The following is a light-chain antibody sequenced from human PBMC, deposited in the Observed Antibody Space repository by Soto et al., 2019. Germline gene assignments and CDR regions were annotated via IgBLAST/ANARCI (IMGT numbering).Light chain of an antibody. J-gene: IGKJ1*01. CDR3: QQYYSTPPT. CDR2: WAS. Sequence: DIVMTQXXXXLAVSLGERATINCKSSQSVLYSSNNKNYLAWYQQKPGQPPKLLIYWASTRESGVPDRFSGSGSGTDFTLTISSLQAEDVAVYYCQQYYSTPPTFGQGTKVEIK. CDR1: QSVLYSSNNKNY. V-gene: IGKV4-1*01.